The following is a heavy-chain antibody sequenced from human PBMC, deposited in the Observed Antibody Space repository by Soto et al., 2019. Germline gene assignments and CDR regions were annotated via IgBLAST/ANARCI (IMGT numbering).Heavy chain of an antibody. Sequence: GXSVKVSCKAFGGTFISYAIIWVRQAPGQGLEWMGGIIPIFGTANYAQKFQGRVTITADESTSTAYVELSSLRSEDTAVYYCASGEMRYYYDSSGYRLDYWGQGTLVTVYS. CDR1: GGTFISYA. CDR2: IIPIFGTA. CDR3: ASGEMRYYYDSSGYRLDY. D-gene: IGHD3-22*01. J-gene: IGHJ4*02. V-gene: IGHV1-69*13.